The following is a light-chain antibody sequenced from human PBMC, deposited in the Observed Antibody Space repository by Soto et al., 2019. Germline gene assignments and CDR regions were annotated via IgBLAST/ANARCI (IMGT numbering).Light chain of an antibody. J-gene: IGKJ5*01. V-gene: IGKV3-15*01. CDR3: QQRSNWIT. Sequence: EIVMTQSPATLSVSPGERVTLSCRARQSVGSNLAWYQQKPGQAPRLLIYGASTRATGIPARFSGSGSETEFTLTISSLQAEDSAVYFCQQRSNWITFGQGTRLEIK. CDR2: GAS. CDR1: QSVGSN.